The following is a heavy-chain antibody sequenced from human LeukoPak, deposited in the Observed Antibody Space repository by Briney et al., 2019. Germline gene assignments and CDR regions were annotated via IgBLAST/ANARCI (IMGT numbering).Heavy chain of an antibody. D-gene: IGHD2-2*01. Sequence: SETLSLTCTVSGGSISSYYWSWIRQPPGKGLEWIGYIYYSGSTNYNPSLKSRVTVSIDTSKNQFSLNLSSVTAADTAVYYCARGSTSTRSFDPWGQGTLVTVSS. CDR2: IYYSGST. V-gene: IGHV4-59*01. CDR1: GGSISSYY. CDR3: ARGSTSTRSFDP. J-gene: IGHJ5*02.